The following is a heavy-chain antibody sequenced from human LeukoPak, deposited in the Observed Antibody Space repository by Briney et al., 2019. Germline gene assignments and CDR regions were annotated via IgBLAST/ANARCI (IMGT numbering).Heavy chain of an antibody. CDR1: GFTFSSYS. V-gene: IGHV3-21*01. Sequence: GGSLRLSCAASGFTFSSYSMNWVRQAPGKGLEWVSSIGSSSSYIYYADSVKGRFTISRDNAKNSLYLQMNSLRAEDTAVYYCASHFDWLLLDYWGQGTLVTVSS. CDR3: ASHFDWLLLDY. D-gene: IGHD3-9*01. CDR2: IGSSSSYI. J-gene: IGHJ4*02.